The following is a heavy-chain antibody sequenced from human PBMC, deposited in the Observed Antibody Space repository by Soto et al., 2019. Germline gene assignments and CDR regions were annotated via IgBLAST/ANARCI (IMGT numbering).Heavy chain of an antibody. CDR3: AKGRSQNCGGDCYSPGAF. CDR2: ISGSGGST. Sequence: EVQLLESGGDLVQPGGSLRLSCAASGFTFSTNAMSWVRQAPGKGLEWVSAISGSGGSTYYADSVKGRFTISRDNSRNTLYLQMNSLRAEDTAVYYCAKGRSQNCGGDCYSPGAFWGQGTLVTVSS. V-gene: IGHV3-23*01. J-gene: IGHJ4*02. CDR1: GFTFSTNA. D-gene: IGHD2-21*02.